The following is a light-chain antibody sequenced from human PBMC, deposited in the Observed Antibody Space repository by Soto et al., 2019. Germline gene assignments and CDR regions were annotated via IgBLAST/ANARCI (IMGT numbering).Light chain of an antibody. V-gene: IGKV4-1*01. CDR1: QTIFSTSYNKSY. CDR3: QQYYSTPRT. CDR2: WAS. J-gene: IGKJ5*01. Sequence: DIVMTQSPDSLAMSLGERAAINCKSSQTIFSTSYNKSYLSWYQKKSGQPPRLLIYWASTREPGVPDRFSGSGSGTDFTLTINSLQPEDVAVYYCQQYYSTPRTFGQGTRLEI.